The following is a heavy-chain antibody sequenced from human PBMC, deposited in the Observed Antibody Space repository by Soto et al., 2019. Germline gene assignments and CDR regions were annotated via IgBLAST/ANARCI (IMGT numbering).Heavy chain of an antibody. CDR3: ARDYYDSSGYRTDYYFDY. CDR1: GYTFTSYY. V-gene: IGHV1-46*01. D-gene: IGHD3-22*01. J-gene: IGHJ4*02. CDR2: INPSGGST. Sequence: QVQLVQSGAEVKKPGASVKVSCKASGYTFTSYYMHWVRQAPGQGLEWMGIINPSGGSTSYAQKFQGRVMKTRDTSTSTVYMELICLRSENTAVYYCARDYYDSSGYRTDYYFDYWGQGTLVTVSS.